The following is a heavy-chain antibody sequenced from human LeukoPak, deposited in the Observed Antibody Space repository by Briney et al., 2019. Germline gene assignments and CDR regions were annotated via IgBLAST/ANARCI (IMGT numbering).Heavy chain of an antibody. CDR1: GGSISNYH. D-gene: IGHD3-16*01. CDR3: ARRLGGWFDP. V-gene: IGHV4-59*08. Sequence: PSETLSLTCTVSGGSISNYHWTWIRQPAGKGLEWIGYIFYSGSTNYNPSLKSRVTISVDTSQNQFSLKLSSVTAADTAVYYCARRLGGWFDPWGQGTLVTVSS. J-gene: IGHJ5*02. CDR2: IFYSGST.